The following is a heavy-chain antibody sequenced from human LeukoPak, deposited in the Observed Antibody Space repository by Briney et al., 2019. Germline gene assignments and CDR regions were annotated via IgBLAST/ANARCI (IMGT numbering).Heavy chain of an antibody. CDR2: ISGSGGST. J-gene: IGHJ4*02. CDR3: AKGGREDELLWFGFDY. D-gene: IGHD3-10*01. Sequence: GGSLRLSCAASGFTFSSYSMSWVRQAPGKGLEWVSAISGSGGSTYYADSVKGRFTISRDNSKNTLYLQMNSLRAEDTAVYYCAKGGREDELLWFGFDYWGQGTLVTVSS. CDR1: GFTFSSYS. V-gene: IGHV3-23*01.